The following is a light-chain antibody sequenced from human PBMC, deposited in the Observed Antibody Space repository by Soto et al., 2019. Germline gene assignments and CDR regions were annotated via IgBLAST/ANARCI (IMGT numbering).Light chain of an antibody. Sequence: DIQMTQSPSTLSASVGDRVTITCRASQNISPWLAWYQQKPGKAPSLLIYETSSLENGVPSRFSSSGSGTEFSLTISRLQPDDSATYYCQQYNSGWTFGQGTKVEIK. CDR3: QQYNSGWT. CDR1: QNISPW. CDR2: ETS. V-gene: IGKV1-5*03. J-gene: IGKJ1*01.